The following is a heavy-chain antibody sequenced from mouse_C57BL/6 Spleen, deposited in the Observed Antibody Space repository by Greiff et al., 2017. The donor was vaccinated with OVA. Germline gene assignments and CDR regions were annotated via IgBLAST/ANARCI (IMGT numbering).Heavy chain of an antibody. J-gene: IGHJ2*01. Sequence: QVHVKQSGAELVKPGASVKISCKASGYAFSSYWMNWVKQRPGKGLEWIGQIYPGDGDTNYNGKFKGKATLTADKASSTAYMQLSSLTSEDSAVYFCARSGYGSQYYFDYWGQGTTLTVSS. CDR2: IYPGDGDT. CDR3: ARSGYGSQYYFDY. V-gene: IGHV1-80*01. D-gene: IGHD1-1*01. CDR1: GYAFSSYW.